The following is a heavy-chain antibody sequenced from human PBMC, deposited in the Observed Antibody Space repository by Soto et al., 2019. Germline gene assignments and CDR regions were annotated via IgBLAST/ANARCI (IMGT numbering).Heavy chain of an antibody. D-gene: IGHD2-2*01. CDR2: IYPGDSDT. J-gene: IGHJ6*02. Sequence: GESLKISCKGSGYSFTSYWIGWVRQMPGKGLEWMGIIYPGDSDTRYSPSFQGQVTISADKSISTAYLQWSSLKASDTAMYYCARHLVPAATHYYYYYGMDVWGQGTTVTVSS. CDR1: GYSFTSYW. V-gene: IGHV5-51*01. CDR3: ARHLVPAATHYYYYYGMDV.